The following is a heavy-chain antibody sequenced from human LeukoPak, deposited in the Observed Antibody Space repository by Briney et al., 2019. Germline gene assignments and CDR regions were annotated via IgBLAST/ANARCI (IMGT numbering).Heavy chain of an antibody. J-gene: IGHJ2*01. CDR1: RGSISGYY. CDR3: ARHWMTVAPYWYFEL. CDR2: IYYSGST. D-gene: IGHD6-19*01. V-gene: IGHV4-59*08. Sequence: PSETLSLTCAVSRGSISGYYWSWIRQPPGKGLEWIGYIYYSGSTNYNPSLKSRVTISVDTSKNQFSLKLSTVIAADTAMYYCARHWMTVAPYWYFELWGRGTLVTVAS.